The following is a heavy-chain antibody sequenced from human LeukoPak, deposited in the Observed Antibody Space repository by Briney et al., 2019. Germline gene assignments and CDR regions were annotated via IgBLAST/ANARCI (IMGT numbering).Heavy chain of an antibody. J-gene: IGHJ3*02. Sequence: GGSLRLSCAASGFTVSDYYMSWIRQAPGKKLEWVSYISDSSGYTKDADSVKGRFTISRDNAKKSLYLQMNSLRAEDTAVYYCARDRVGGSYVFDIWGQGTMVTVSS. CDR1: GFTVSDYY. CDR2: ISDSSGYT. D-gene: IGHD1-26*01. CDR3: ARDRVGGSYVFDI. V-gene: IGHV3-11*06.